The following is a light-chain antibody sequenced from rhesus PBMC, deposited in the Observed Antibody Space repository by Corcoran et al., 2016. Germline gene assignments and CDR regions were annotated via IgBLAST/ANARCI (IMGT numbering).Light chain of an antibody. CDR2: KVS. V-gene: IGKV2-64*01. J-gene: IGKJ2*01. CDR1: QSLLHSYGNTY. CDR3: RQGTLLPYS. Sequence: DVVMTQSPLSLPVTPGQPASISCRSSQSLLHSYGNTYLSWFLQKPGQPPMRLIYKVSNRDSGVPDRFMGSWAGTDVTVIISRVEAEDVGVYYCRQGTLLPYSFGQGTKVEIK.